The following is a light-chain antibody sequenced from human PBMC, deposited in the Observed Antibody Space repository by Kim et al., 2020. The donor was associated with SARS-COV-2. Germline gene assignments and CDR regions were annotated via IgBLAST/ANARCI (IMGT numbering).Light chain of an antibody. CDR2: QDS. V-gene: IGLV3-1*01. J-gene: IGLJ2*01. Sequence: GSPGQTASITCSGDKLGDKYACWYQQKPGQSPVLVIYQDSKRPSGIPERFSGSNSGNTATLTISGTQAMDEADYYCQAWDSSEVVFGGGTKLTVL. CDR1: KLGDKY. CDR3: QAWDSSEVV.